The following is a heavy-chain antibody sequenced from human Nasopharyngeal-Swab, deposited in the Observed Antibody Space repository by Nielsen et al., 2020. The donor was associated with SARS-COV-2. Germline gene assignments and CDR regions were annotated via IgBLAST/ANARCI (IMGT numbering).Heavy chain of an antibody. Sequence: GGSLRLSCAASGFTFSSYWMSWVRQAPGKGLEWVANIKQDGSEKYYVDSVKGRFTISRDNAKNSLYLQMNSLRAEDTAVYYCARDGGRGPYIVVVQAVDAFDIWGQGTMVTVSS. CDR2: IKQDGSEK. J-gene: IGHJ3*02. CDR1: GFTFSSYW. CDR3: ARDGGRGPYIVVVQAVDAFDI. D-gene: IGHD2-2*01. V-gene: IGHV3-7*01.